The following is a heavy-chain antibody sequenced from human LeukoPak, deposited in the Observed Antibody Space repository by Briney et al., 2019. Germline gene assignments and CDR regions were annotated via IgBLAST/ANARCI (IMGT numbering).Heavy chain of an antibody. V-gene: IGHV4-34*01. CDR1: GGSFSGYY. CDR3: ASPGVYCSGGSCYSVGLYGMDV. D-gene: IGHD2-15*01. CDR2: INHSGRT. Sequence: SETLSLTCAVSGGSFSGYYWSWLRQPPGKGLEWIGEINHSGRTNYNPSLKSRVTISLDTSKNHFSLKLSSVTAAATAVYYCASPGVYCSGGSCYSVGLYGMDVWGQGTTVTVSS. J-gene: IGHJ6*02.